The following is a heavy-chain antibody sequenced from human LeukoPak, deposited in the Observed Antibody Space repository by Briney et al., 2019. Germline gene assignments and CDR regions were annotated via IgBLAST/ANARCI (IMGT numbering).Heavy chain of an antibody. CDR3: VMGQWEPKGTY. D-gene: IGHD1-26*01. CDR1: GGSFRGCC. Sequence: SETLSLTCAVYGGSFRGCCWIWVRQSPGKGLQWIGEINHSGGSNYNPSLKSRVTISVDTSRSQFSLKLTSVTAADTAVYYCVMGQWEPKGTYWGQGTLVTISS. CDR2: INHSGGS. V-gene: IGHV4-34*01. J-gene: IGHJ4*02.